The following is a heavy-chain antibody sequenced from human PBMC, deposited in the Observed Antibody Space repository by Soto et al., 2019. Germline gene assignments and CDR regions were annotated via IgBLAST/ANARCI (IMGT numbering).Heavy chain of an antibody. CDR3: ATRMTTAPY. CDR2: XXXGGGT. V-gene: IGHV3-66*01. Sequence: EVRLVQSGGGLVQPGGSLRLSCAASLFIVSDNYMSWVRQAPGKGLEWVSLXXXGGGTDYAESVKGRFTISRDNSKNTXXXXXXXXXXXXXXXYYCATRMTTAPYWGQGTVVTVSS. CDR1: LFIVSDNY. J-gene: IGHJ4*02. D-gene: IGHD4-17*01.